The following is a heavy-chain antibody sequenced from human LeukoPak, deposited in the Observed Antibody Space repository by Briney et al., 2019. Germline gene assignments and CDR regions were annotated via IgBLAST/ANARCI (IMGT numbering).Heavy chain of an antibody. Sequence: SETLSLTCAVYGGSFSGYYWSWIRQPPGKGLEWIGEINHSGSTNYNPSLKSRVTISVDTSKNQFSLKLSSVTAADTAVYYCARVNAISSYFDYWGQGTLVTVSS. CDR1: GGSFSGYY. CDR2: INHSGST. V-gene: IGHV4-34*01. D-gene: IGHD6-13*01. CDR3: ARVNAISSYFDY. J-gene: IGHJ4*02.